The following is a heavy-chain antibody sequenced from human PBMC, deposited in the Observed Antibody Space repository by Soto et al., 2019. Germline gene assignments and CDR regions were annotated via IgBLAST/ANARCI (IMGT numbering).Heavy chain of an antibody. CDR2: IYYSGST. J-gene: IGHJ6*03. V-gene: IGHV4-59*01. Sequence: PSETLSLTCTVSGCSISSYYWSWIRQPPGKGLEWIGYIYYSGSTNYNPSLKSRVTISVDTSKNQFSLKLSSVTAADTAVYYCARDRGVRDYYILSGFSHYYMDVWGKGTKVTV. CDR3: ARDRGVRDYYILSGFSHYYMDV. D-gene: IGHD3-9*01. CDR1: GCSISSYY.